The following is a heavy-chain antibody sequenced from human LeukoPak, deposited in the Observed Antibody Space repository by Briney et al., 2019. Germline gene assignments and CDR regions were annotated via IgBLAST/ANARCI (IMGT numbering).Heavy chain of an antibody. CDR2: ISSSSSYI. CDR3: ASSGFGNLYWFDP. Sequence: GGSLRLSCAASGFTFSSYSMNWVRQAPGKGLEWVSSISSSSSYIYYADSVKGRFTISRDNAKSSLYLQMNSLRAEDTAVYYCASSGFGNLYWFDPWGQGTLVTVSS. CDR1: GFTFSSYS. D-gene: IGHD3-10*01. V-gene: IGHV3-21*01. J-gene: IGHJ5*02.